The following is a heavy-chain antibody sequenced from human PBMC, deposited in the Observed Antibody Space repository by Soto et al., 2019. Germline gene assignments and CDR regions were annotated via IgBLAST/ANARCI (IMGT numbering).Heavy chain of an antibody. CDR3: ASDLVADHHYYRYGIAV. D-gene: IGHD2-8*02. Sequence: GGSLRLSCAASGFSVSSKYISCFRQAPGNALACVSVIYSGGSTYHANSVNRRFTLSRHNSQNTLYLQMNSLRAEDTPVYYCASDLVADHHYYRYGIAVRPQGSPVTVSS. V-gene: IGHV3-66*01. CDR1: GFSVSSKY. CDR2: IYSGGST. J-gene: IGHJ6*02.